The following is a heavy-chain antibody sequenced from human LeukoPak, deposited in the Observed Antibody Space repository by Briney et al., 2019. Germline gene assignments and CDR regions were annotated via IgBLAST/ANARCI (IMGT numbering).Heavy chain of an antibody. V-gene: IGHV3-9*01. D-gene: IGHD3-16*01. CDR2: ISWNSGSI. Sequence: GRSLRLSCAASGFTFDDYAMHWVRQAPGKGLEWVSGISWNSGSIGYADSVKGRFTISRDNAKNSLYLQMNSLRAEDTALYYCAKDMEEEGGDAFDIWGQGTMVTVSS. CDR3: AKDMEEEGGDAFDI. J-gene: IGHJ3*02. CDR1: GFTFDDYA.